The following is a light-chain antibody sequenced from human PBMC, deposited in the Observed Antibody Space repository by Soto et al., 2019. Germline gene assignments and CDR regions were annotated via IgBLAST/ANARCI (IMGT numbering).Light chain of an antibody. CDR2: SNN. V-gene: IGLV1-44*01. CDR3: AAWDDSMNCLV. Sequence: QCALTQPPSASGTPGQRGTISCYGSSSNIGSNTVNWYQQLPGTAPKLLIYSNNQRPSGVPDRFSGSKSGTSASLAISGLQSEDEADYYCAAWDDSMNCLVFGGGTKVTVL. J-gene: IGLJ2*01. CDR1: SSNIGSNT.